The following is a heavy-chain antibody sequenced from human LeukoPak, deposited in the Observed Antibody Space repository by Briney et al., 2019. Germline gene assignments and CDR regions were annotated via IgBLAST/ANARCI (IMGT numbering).Heavy chain of an antibody. Sequence: GGSLRLSCAASGFTFDDYGMNWVRQVPGKGLEWVSGINWNGGRTGYADSVKGRFTISRDNSRNTLYLQMKSLRAEDTAVYYRAKEDCSSTSCLGFYWGQGTLVTVSS. CDR2: INWNGGRT. CDR3: AKEDCSSTSCLGFY. J-gene: IGHJ4*02. V-gene: IGHV3-20*04. D-gene: IGHD2-2*01. CDR1: GFTFDDYG.